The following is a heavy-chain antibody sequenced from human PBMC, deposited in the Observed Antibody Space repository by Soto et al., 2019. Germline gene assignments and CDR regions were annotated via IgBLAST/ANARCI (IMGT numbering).Heavy chain of an antibody. CDR1: GYTFTGYY. Sequence: GPPVKVSCKASGYTFTGYYMHWVRQAPGQGLEWMGWINPNSGGTNYAQKFQGWVTMTRDTSISTAYMELSRLRSDDTAVYYCARDLPSSSHYYGMDVWGQGTTVTVSS. J-gene: IGHJ6*02. V-gene: IGHV1-2*04. CDR2: INPNSGGT. D-gene: IGHD6-6*01. CDR3: ARDLPSSSHYYGMDV.